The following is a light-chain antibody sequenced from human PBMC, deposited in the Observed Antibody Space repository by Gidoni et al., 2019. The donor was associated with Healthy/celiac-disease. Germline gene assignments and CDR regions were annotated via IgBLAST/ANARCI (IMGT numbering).Light chain of an antibody. CDR3: CSYAARRNWV. Sequence: QSALTQPASVSGSPGQSITISCTGTSSDVGSYNLVSWYQQHPGKAPKLMIYEVSKRPSGVSNRFSGSKSGNTASLTISGLQAEDEADYYCCSYAARRNWVFGGGTKLTAL. J-gene: IGLJ3*02. CDR2: EVS. CDR1: SSDVGSYNL. V-gene: IGLV2-23*02.